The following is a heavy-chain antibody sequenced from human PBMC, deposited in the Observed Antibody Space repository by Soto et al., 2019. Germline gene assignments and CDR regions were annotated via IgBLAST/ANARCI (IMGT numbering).Heavy chain of an antibody. D-gene: IGHD3-3*01. V-gene: IGHV5-10-1*01. CDR2: IDPTDSFT. J-gene: IGHJ6*02. CDR1: GYNFTSYW. CDR3: ARRGYDFLFGLDV. Sequence: PGESLKISCKGSGYNFTSYWIIWVRQMPGKGLEWMGNIDPTDSFTNYSPSFQGHVTISTDKSMSTAYLQWGTLKASDTAMYYCARRGYDFLFGLDVWGQGTTFTVSS.